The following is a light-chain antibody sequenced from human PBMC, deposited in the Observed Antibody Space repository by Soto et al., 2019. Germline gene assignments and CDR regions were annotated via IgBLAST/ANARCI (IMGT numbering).Light chain of an antibody. J-gene: IGKJ1*01. V-gene: IGKV3-15*01. CDR1: QSVSSN. CDR3: QQYNNWPPGT. CDR2: GAS. Sequence: EIVMTQSPATLSVSPGERATLSCRASQSVSSNLAWYQQKPGQAPRLLIYGASTRATGIPARFSGSGSGTNFNPTISSLQAEDFSVYYCQQYNNWPPGTFGQGTKVEIK.